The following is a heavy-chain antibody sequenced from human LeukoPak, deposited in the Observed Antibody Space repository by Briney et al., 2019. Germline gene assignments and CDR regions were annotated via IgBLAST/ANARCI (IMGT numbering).Heavy chain of an antibody. CDR3: ARRPPVAVGATGGGENWFDP. J-gene: IGHJ5*02. CDR2: IIPIFGTA. D-gene: IGHD1-26*01. V-gene: IGHV1-69*13. Sequence: ASVKVSCKASGGTFSSYAISWVRQAPGQGLEWMGGIIPIFGTANYAQKFQGRVTITADESTSTAYMELRSLRSDDTAVYYCARRPPVAVGATGGGENWFDPWGQGTLVTVSS. CDR1: GGTFSSYA.